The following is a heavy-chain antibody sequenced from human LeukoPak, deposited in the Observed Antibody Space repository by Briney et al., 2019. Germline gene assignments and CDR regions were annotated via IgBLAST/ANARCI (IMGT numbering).Heavy chain of an antibody. V-gene: IGHV3-23*01. Sequence: GGSLRLSCAASGFTLSSYWMLWVRHIPGKGLEWVSAISGSGGSTYYADSVKGRFTISRDNSKNALYLQMNSLRAEDTAVYYCAKVRSLIVVVIYFDYWGQGTLVTVSS. CDR3: AKVRSLIVVVIYFDY. CDR2: ISGSGGST. D-gene: IGHD3-22*01. CDR1: GFTLSSYW. J-gene: IGHJ4*02.